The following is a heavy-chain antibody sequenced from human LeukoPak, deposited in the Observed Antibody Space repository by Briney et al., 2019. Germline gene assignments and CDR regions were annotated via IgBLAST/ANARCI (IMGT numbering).Heavy chain of an antibody. J-gene: IGHJ3*02. CDR1: GYTFTSYA. CDR3: ARDNGSGSYEDDAFDI. D-gene: IGHD3-10*01. CDR2: INVGNGDT. V-gene: IGHV1-3*01. Sequence: ASGTVSCKASGYTFTSYAMHWVRQAPGQRLERMGWINVGNGDTKYSQKFPGRVNITRDTSASTAYMELSSLRYEDTAVYYCARDNGSGSYEDDAFDIWGQGTMVTVSS.